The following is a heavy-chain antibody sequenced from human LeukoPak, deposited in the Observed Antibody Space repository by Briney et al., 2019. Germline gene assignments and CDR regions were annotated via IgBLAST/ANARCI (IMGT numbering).Heavy chain of an antibody. J-gene: IGHJ4*02. CDR2: ISPTGSTT. V-gene: IGHV3-74*01. D-gene: IGHD6-6*01. CDR3: ARGPNSNWSGLDF. Sequence: GGSLRLSCTASGFSFSGHWMHWARQLPGKGLVWVSRISPTGSTTSYADSVKGRFTVSRDNAKNTLYLQVNNLRAEDTAVYYCARGPNSNWSGLDFWGQGTLLTVST. CDR1: GFSFSGHW.